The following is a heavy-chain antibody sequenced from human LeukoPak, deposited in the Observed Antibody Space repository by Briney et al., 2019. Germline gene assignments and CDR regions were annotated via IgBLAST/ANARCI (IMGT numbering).Heavy chain of an antibody. J-gene: IGHJ5*02. CDR3: AREETDYGGNSLWFDP. V-gene: IGHV4-34*01. D-gene: IGHD4-23*01. CDR1: GGSFSGYY. Sequence: SETLSLTCAVYGGSFSGYYWSWIRQPPGKGLEWIGEINHSGSTNYNPSLKSRVTISVDTSKNQFSLKLSSVTAADTAVYYCAREETDYGGNSLWFDPWGQGTLVTVSS. CDR2: INHSGST.